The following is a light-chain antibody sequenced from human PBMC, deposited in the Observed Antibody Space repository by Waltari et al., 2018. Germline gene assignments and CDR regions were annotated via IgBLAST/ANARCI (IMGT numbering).Light chain of an antibody. CDR1: QSVASPY. CDR3: QQYGGSPNT. J-gene: IGKJ2*01. Sequence: ELVLTQSPDTLSFSPGERATLSCRASQSVASPYLAWYQQKPGQSPRLLIYGASSRATGIPDRFSGSGSGTDFTLTITRLEPEDFAVYYCQQYGGSPNTFGQGTKLEI. CDR2: GAS. V-gene: IGKV3-20*01.